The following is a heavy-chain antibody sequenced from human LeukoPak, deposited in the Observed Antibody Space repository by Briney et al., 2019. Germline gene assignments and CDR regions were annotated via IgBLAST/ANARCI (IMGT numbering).Heavy chain of an antibody. CDR1: GYTFTNYY. CDR2: IVPDRGGA. CDR3: SSEDEYCSGANCGKY. V-gene: IGHV1-2*02. D-gene: IGHD2-15*01. J-gene: IGHJ4*02. Sequence: ASVKVSCKTSGYTFTNYYVHWVRQAPGQGLEWMGYIVPDRGGADYDQKFQGRVTMTRDKSISTVYMELSSLRSDDTAVYYCSSEDEYCSGANCGKYWGQGTLVTVSS.